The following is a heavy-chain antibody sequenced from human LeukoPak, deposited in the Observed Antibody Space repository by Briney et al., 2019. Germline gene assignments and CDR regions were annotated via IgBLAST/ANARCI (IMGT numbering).Heavy chain of an antibody. CDR3: ARVQAAYYYYYYMDV. D-gene: IGHD6-25*01. CDR1: GFTFSSYW. J-gene: IGHJ6*03. CDR2: IKQDGSEK. V-gene: IGHV3-7*01. Sequence: GGSLRLSCAASGFTFSSYWMSWVRQAPGKGLEWVANIKQDGSEKYYVDSVKGRFTISRDNAKNSLYLQMNSLRAEDTAVHYCARVQAAYYYYYYMDVWGKGTTVTVSS.